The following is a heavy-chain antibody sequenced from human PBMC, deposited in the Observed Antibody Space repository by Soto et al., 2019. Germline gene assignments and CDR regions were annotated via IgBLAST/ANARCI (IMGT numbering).Heavy chain of an antibody. J-gene: IGHJ4*02. CDR3: ARGDSGGTLGYFDY. CDR1: GFSFNSFA. D-gene: IGHD2-15*01. V-gene: IGHV3-30-3*01. CDR2: ISYDGSNK. Sequence: QVQLVESGGGVVQPGRSLRLSCAASGFSFNSFAMHWVRQAPGKGLEWVAVISYDGSNKYYADSVKGRFTISRDNSKNTLALQMNSLRDDDTAVYYCARGDSGGTLGYFDYWGRGTLVTVSA.